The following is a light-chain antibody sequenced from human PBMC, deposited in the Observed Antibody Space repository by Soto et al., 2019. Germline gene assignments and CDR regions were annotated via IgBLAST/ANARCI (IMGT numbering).Light chain of an antibody. CDR2: GAS. V-gene: IGKV3-15*01. J-gene: IGKJ5*01. CDR1: QRISVN. Sequence: VLTQSPATLSVSPGERATLSCRASQRISVNLAWYQQKPGQTPRLLIYGASTRATGVPDRFSGTGSGTEFTLTISNLKSEDYAVYYCQQYKSWPPITFGQGTRLAIK. CDR3: QQYKSWPPIT.